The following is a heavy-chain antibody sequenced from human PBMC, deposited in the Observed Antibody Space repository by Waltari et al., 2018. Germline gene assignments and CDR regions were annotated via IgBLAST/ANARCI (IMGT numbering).Heavy chain of an antibody. CDR3: AREVKDIVVVTGAIDGWFDP. V-gene: IGHV1-2*02. CDR2: INPNSGGT. J-gene: IGHJ5*02. D-gene: IGHD2-2*01. CDR1: GYTFTGYY. Sequence: QVHLVQSGAEVKRPGASVKVSCRTSGYTFTGYYIHWVRPAPGPGLEWMGWINPNSGGTNYAQKFQGRVTMTRDTSISTAYMEVSRLRFDDTAMYYCAREVKDIVVVTGAIDGWFDPWGQGTLVTVSS.